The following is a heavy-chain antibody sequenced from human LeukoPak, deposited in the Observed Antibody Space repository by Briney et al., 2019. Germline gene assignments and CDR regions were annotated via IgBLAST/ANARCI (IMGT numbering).Heavy chain of an antibody. CDR1: GFTFSSYG. Sequence: PGRSLRLSCAASGFTFSSYGMHWVRQAPGKGLEWVAVIWYDGSNKYYADSVKGRFTISRDNSKNTMYLQMNSLRAEGTAVYYCAKDRVRHGYPLRPDYWGQGTLVTVSS. J-gene: IGHJ4*02. CDR3: AKDRVRHGYPLRPDY. D-gene: IGHD5-24*01. V-gene: IGHV3-33*06. CDR2: IWYDGSNK.